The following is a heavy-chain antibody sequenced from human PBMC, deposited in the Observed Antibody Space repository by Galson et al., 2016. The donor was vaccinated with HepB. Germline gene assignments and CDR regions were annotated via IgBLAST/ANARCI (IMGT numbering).Heavy chain of an antibody. CDR3: ARIRPHDAFDI. V-gene: IGHV5-51*01. Sequence: QSGAEVKKPGESLKISCKGSGYSFSIYWIAWVRQMPGKGLEWMGIIYPGDSDTRYSPSFQGQVTISADKSITTAYLQWSSLKASDTAMYYCARIRPHDAFDIWGQGTLFTASS. CDR2: IYPGDSDT. CDR1: GYSFSIYW. J-gene: IGHJ3*02.